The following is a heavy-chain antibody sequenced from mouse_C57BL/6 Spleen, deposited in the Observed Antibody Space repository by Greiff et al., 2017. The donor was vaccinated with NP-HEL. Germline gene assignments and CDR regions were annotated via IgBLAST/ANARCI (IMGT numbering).Heavy chain of an antibody. CDR3: ARPMAFGPWFAY. V-gene: IGHV1-26*01. J-gene: IGHJ3*01. Sequence: EVQLQQSGPELVKPGASVKISCKASGYTFTDYYMNWVKQSHGKSLEWIGDINPNNGGTSYNQKFKGKATLTVDKSSSTAYMELRSLTSEDSAVYYWARPMAFGPWFAYWGQGTLVTVSA. CDR1: GYTFTDYY. D-gene: IGHD1-1*02. CDR2: INPNNGGT.